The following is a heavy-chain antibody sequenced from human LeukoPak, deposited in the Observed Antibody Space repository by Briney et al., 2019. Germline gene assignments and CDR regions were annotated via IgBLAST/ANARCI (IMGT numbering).Heavy chain of an antibody. J-gene: IGHJ4*02. V-gene: IGHV3-23*01. D-gene: IGHD6-13*01. CDR2: ISGSGDST. Sequence: GGSLRLSCAASGFTFGNYAMSWVRQAPGKGLEWVSGISGSGDSTYYADSVKGRFTISRDNSKNTLYVQMNSLRAEDTAVYYCARVSGIAAAGTFDYWGQGTLVTVSS. CDR1: GFTFGNYA. CDR3: ARVSGIAAAGTFDY.